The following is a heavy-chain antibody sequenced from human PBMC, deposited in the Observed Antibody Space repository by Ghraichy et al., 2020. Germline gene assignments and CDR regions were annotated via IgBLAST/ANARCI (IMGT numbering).Heavy chain of an antibody. CDR1: DYTFTSYG. V-gene: IGHV1-18*01. J-gene: IGHJ4*02. Sequence: ASVKVSCKASDYTFTSYGISWVRQAPGQGLEWMRWISAYNGNTNYAQKLQGRVTMTTDTSTSTAYMELRSLRSDDTAVYYCARVRRAALAFDYWGQGTLVTVSS. CDR3: ARVRRAALAFDY. CDR2: ISAYNGNT. D-gene: IGHD6-6*01.